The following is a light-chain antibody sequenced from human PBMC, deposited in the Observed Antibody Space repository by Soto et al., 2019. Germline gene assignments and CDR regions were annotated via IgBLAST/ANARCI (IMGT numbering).Light chain of an antibody. J-gene: IGKJ1*01. CDR2: DAS. CDR3: QQYNYYWT. V-gene: IGKV1-5*01. CDR1: QSISRW. Sequence: DIQMTHSPSKCLSSXGDGVTIACRASQSISRWLAWYQQKPGKAPKLLIYDASNLESGVPPRSSGSGSGTEFSLTISSLQPDDFGTYYCQQYNYYWTFGQGTKVDI.